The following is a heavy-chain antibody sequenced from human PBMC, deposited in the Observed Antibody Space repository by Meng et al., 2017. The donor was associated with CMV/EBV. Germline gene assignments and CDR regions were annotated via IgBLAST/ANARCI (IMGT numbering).Heavy chain of an antibody. Sequence: SIRSGGYYWSWIRQHPGKGLEWIGYIYYSGSTYYNPSLKSRVTISVDTSKNQFSLKLSSVTAADTAVYYCARDRGCSGGSCPSGWFDPWGQGTLVTVSS. D-gene: IGHD2-15*01. J-gene: IGHJ5*02. CDR2: IYYSGST. V-gene: IGHV4-31*02. CDR3: ARDRGCSGGSCPSGWFDP. CDR1: SIRSGGYY.